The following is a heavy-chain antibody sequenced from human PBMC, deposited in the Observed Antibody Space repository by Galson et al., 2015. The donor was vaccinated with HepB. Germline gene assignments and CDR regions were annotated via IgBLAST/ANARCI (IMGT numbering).Heavy chain of an antibody. CDR2: MRMKAYGGTM. CDR1: GFTFGDYG. D-gene: IGHD3-10*01. V-gene: IGHV3-49*03. CDR3: ARDVTIIRGYYYYYYMDV. J-gene: IGHJ6*03. Sequence: SLRLSCAASGFTFGDYGLSWFRQAPGKGLEWLGFMRMKAYGGTMEYAASVKDRFTMSRDDSKSIAYLQMNSLRTEDTAVYYCARDVTIIRGYYYYYYMDVWGKGATVTVSS.